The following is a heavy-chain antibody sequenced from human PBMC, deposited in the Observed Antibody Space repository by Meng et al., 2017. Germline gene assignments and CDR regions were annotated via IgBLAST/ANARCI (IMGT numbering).Heavy chain of an antibody. D-gene: IGHD7-27*01. CDR3: ANWGLRDY. V-gene: IGHV3-21*01. J-gene: IGHJ4*02. CDR1: GFTFSSYS. CDR2: ISSSSSYI. Sequence: GESLKISCAASGFTFSSYSMNWVRQAPGKGLEWVSSISSSSSYIYYADSVKGRFTISRDNAKNSLYLQMNSLRAEDTAVYYCANWGLRDYWGQGTLVTVSS.